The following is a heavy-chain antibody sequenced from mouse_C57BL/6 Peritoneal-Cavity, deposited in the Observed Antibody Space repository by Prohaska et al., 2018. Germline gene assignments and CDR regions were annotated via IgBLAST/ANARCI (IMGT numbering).Heavy chain of an antibody. D-gene: IGHD1-1*01. J-gene: IGHJ2*01. CDR2: IFHGSGST. CDR3: AREQCITTVVAFDY. V-gene: IGHV1-75*01. CDR1: GYTFTDFY. Sequence: QVQLQQSGPALVKTGASVKLSCKASGYTFTDFYINWLKQRPGQGLKWIEWIFHGSGSTYYKVKGKSKATLTVDKSSRTDYVLISSMTSEDSAFYVCAREQCITTVVAFDYWGQGTTLTVSS.